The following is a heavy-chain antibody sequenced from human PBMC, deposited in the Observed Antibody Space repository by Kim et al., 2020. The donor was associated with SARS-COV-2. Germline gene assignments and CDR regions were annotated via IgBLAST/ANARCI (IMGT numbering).Heavy chain of an antibody. CDR2: TSFDGSNK. J-gene: IGHJ6*02. V-gene: IGHV3-30*18. Sequence: GGSLRLSCAASGFTFSSYGMHWVRQAPGKGLEWVAVTSFDGSNKYYADSVKGRFTISRDNSKNMVFLQMNSLRAEDTALYYCAKDCYVSGTYDLHTYYYGMDVWGQGTTVTVSS. D-gene: IGHD3-10*01. CDR1: GFTFSSYG. CDR3: AKDCYVSGTYDLHTYYYGMDV.